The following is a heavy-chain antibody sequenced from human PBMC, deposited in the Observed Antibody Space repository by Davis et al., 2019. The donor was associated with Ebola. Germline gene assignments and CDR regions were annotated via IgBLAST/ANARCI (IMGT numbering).Heavy chain of an antibody. CDR1: GFTFSNYA. J-gene: IGHJ5*02. CDR3: ARDRGPPEGSNWYLFDP. Sequence: GESLKISCAASGFTFSNYAMSWVRQAPGKGLEWISYISSRSSDIYYAESVKGRFTISRDNAKNSLYLQMNSLTDEDTSLYYCARDRGPPEGSNWYLFDPWGQGTLVTVSS. CDR2: ISSRSSDI. D-gene: IGHD6-13*01. V-gene: IGHV3-48*02.